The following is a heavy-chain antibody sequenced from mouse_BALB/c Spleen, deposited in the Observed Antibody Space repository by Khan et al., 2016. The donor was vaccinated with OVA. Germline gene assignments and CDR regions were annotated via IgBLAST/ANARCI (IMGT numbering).Heavy chain of an antibody. CDR2: IYPGSGNT. D-gene: IGHD2-3*01. V-gene: IGHV1-77*01. J-gene: IGHJ2*01. CDR3: ARMDTTSLDY. CDR1: GYTFTDYY. Sequence: QVQLQQSGTELTRPGASVKLSCKSSGYTFTDYYITWVKQRTGQGLEWIGEIYPGSGNTYYNEKFKGKATLTADKSSNTAYMQLSSLTSEDSAVSFCARMDTTSLDYWGQGTTLTVSS.